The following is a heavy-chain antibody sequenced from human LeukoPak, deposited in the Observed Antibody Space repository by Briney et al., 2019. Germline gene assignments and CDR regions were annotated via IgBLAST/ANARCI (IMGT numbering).Heavy chain of an antibody. CDR1: GYTFTSYG. D-gene: IGHD2/OR15-2a*01. CDR2: ISAYNGNT. CDR3: ARVSRSYYYYYGMDV. Sequence: ASVKVSCKASGYTFTSYGISWVRQAPGQGLEWMGWISAYNGNTNYAQKLQGRVTMTTDTSTSTAYMELRSLRSDDTAVYYCARVSRSYYYYYGMDVWGQGTTVTVSS. V-gene: IGHV1-18*01. J-gene: IGHJ6*02.